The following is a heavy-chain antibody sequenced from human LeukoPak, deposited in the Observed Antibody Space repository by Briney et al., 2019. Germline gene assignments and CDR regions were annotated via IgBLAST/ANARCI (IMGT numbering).Heavy chain of an antibody. CDR1: EFTFSNYA. D-gene: IGHD3-3*01. Sequence: PGGSLRLSCAASEFTFSNYALNWVRQAPGKGLEWVSSISSASNYINYADSVKGRFTISRDNAKSSLYLQMNSLRAEDTAVYYCARTLFGAYNWFDPWGQGALVTVSS. V-gene: IGHV3-21*01. CDR3: ARTLFGAYNWFDP. CDR2: ISSASNYI. J-gene: IGHJ5*02.